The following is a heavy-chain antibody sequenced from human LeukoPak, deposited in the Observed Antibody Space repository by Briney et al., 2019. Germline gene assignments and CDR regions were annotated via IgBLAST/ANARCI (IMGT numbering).Heavy chain of an antibody. Sequence: GGSLRLSCAASGFTFGAYTINWVRQAPGKGLEWVSCIFSRSESILYADSVKGRFTISRDNSKNTLYLQMNSLRAEDTAVYYCAKHRQWSHYYYGMDVWGQGTTVTVSS. CDR2: IFSRSESI. V-gene: IGHV3-21*04. CDR3: AKHRQWSHYYYGMDV. D-gene: IGHD6-19*01. CDR1: GFTFGAYT. J-gene: IGHJ6*02.